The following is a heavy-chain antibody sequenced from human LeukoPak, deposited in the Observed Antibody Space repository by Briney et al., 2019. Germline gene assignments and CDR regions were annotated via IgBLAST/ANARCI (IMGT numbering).Heavy chain of an antibody. D-gene: IGHD5-18*01. CDR3: ARDDTATLNWFNP. CDR1: GFTFNRYG. Sequence: GSLRLSCAASGFTFNRYGMSWIRQPPGKGLEWIGEINHSGSTNYNPSLKSRVTISLGTSKNQFSLKLRSVTAADTAVYYCARDDTATLNWFNPWGQGTLVTVSS. J-gene: IGHJ5*02. V-gene: IGHV4-34*01. CDR2: INHSGST.